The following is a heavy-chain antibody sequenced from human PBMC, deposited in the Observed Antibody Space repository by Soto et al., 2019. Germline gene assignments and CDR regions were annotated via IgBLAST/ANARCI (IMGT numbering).Heavy chain of an antibody. Sequence: PSETLSLTCTVSGGSLNNYYWSWIRQPAGKGLEWIGRIYTTGSTNYNPSLKSRVTLSIDTSNNQFSLRLISVTAADTAMYFCVRIRYQLPSSVLWLDPWGHGTPVTVSS. CDR2: IYTTGST. V-gene: IGHV4-4*07. J-gene: IGHJ5*02. CDR1: GGSLNNYY. CDR3: VRIRYQLPSSVLWLDP. D-gene: IGHD3-16*01.